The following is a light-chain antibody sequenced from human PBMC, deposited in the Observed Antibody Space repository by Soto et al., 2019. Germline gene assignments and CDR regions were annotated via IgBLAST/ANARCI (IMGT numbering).Light chain of an antibody. CDR3: QQSYSFT. J-gene: IGKJ3*01. CDR2: TAS. CDR1: RTINTY. Sequence: DIQMTQSPSSLSASVGDRVTITCRASRTINTYLNWYQQKPGKAPKVLIHTASTLLSGVPSRFSGSGSGTYFALTINNLQPEDFATYYCQQSYSFTFGPGTKVDIK. V-gene: IGKV1-39*01.